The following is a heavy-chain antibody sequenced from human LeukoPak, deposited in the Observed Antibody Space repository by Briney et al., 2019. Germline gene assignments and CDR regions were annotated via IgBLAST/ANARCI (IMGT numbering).Heavy chain of an antibody. D-gene: IGHD4-23*01. CDR3: ARGYGGNSDY. CDR2: INHSGST. CDR1: GGSFSGYY. Sequence: PSETLSLTCAVYGGSFSGYYWSWIRQPPGEGLEWIGEINHSGSTNYNPSLKSRVTISVDTSKNQFSLKLSSVTAADTAVYYCARGYGGNSDYWGQGTLVTVSS. J-gene: IGHJ4*02. V-gene: IGHV4-34*01.